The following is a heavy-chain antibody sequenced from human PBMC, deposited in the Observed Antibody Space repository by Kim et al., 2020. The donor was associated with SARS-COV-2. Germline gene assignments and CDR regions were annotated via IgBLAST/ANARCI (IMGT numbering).Heavy chain of an antibody. Sequence: QKVQGSVTMTRDTYTSTVYMELSSLKSEDTAVYYCAREGATAMTTYYFDYWGQGTLVTVSS. CDR3: AREGATAMTTYYFDY. J-gene: IGHJ4*02. V-gene: IGHV1-46*01. D-gene: IGHD4-17*01.